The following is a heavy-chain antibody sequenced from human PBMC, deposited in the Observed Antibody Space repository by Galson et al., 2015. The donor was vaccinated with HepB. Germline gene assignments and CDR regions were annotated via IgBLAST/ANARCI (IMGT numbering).Heavy chain of an antibody. Sequence: SVKVSCKASGYTFTSYAMHWVRQAPGQRLEWMGWINAGNGNTKYSQKFQGRVTITRDTSASTAYMELSSLRSEDTAVYYCARAFRVGTWFDPWGQGTLVTVSS. J-gene: IGHJ5*02. CDR1: GYTFTSYA. V-gene: IGHV1-3*01. D-gene: IGHD1-1*01. CDR3: ARAFRVGTWFDP. CDR2: INAGNGNT.